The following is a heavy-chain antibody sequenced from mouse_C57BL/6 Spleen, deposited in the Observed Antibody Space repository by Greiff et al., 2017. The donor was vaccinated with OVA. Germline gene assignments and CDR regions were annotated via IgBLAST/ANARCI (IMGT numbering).Heavy chain of an antibody. D-gene: IGHD2-2*01. CDR2: IYPSDSET. V-gene: IGHV1-61*01. J-gene: IGHJ4*01. CDR1: GYTFTSYW. Sequence: QVQLQQPGAELVRPGSSVKLSCKASGYTFTSYWMDWVKQRPGQGLEWIGNIYPSDSETHYNQKFKDKATLTVDNSSSTAYMQLSSLTSEDSAVYYCARRGYDEGYYAMDYWGQGTSVTVSS. CDR3: ARRGYDEGYYAMDY.